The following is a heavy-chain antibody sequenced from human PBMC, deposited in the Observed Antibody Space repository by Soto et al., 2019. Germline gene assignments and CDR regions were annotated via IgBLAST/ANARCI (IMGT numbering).Heavy chain of an antibody. J-gene: IGHJ3*02. CDR3: AKLKTDYYYDSSGYSVPWAFDI. CDR2: ISGSGGST. V-gene: IGHV3-23*01. D-gene: IGHD3-22*01. CDR1: GFTFSSYA. Sequence: GGSLRLSXAASGFTFSSYAMSWVRQAPGKGLEWVSAISGSGGSTYYADSVKGRFTISRDNSKNTLYLQMNSLRAEDTAVYYCAKLKTDYYYDSSGYSVPWAFDIWGQGTMVTVSS.